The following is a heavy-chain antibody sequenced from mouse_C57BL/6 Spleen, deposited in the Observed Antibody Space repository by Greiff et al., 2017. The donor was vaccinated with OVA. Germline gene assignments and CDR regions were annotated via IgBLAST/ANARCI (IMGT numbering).Heavy chain of an antibody. V-gene: IGHV2-5*01. D-gene: IGHD2-2*01. J-gene: IGHJ4*01. CDR1: GFSLTSYG. Sequence: VQRVESGPGLVQPSQSLSITCTVSGFSLTSYGVHWVRQSPGKGLEWLGVIWRGGSTDYYAPFMSSLSITNDNSKSQVFFKMNSRQADDTAIDYCAKNGYDVGDYAMDYWGQGTSVTVSS. CDR3: AKNGYDVGDYAMDY. CDR2: IWRGGST.